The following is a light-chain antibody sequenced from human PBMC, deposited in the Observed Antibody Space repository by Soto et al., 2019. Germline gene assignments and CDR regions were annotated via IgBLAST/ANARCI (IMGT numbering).Light chain of an antibody. Sequence: QLVLTQSPSASASLGAWVKLTCTLSSGHSSYAIAWHQQQPEKGPRWLMKFNSDGSHSKGDGIPDRFSGSSSGTERYLTISSLQSEDEADYYCQTWGTGIPFGGGTKLTVL. J-gene: IGLJ2*01. CDR1: SGHSSYA. CDR2: FNSDGSH. V-gene: IGLV4-69*01. CDR3: QTWGTGIP.